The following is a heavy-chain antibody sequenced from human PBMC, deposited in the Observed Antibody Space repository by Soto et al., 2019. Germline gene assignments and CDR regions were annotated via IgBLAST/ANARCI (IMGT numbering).Heavy chain of an antibody. V-gene: IGHV3-13*05. CDR2: IGSADDP. CDR1: GFSFSTYD. J-gene: IGHJ4*02. Sequence: PGGSVRLSCAAFGFSFSTYDIHWVRQVSGKGLEGVSAIGSADDPYYLGSLKGRFTISRENAKNSLYLQMNSLRAEDTAVYYCAREYYYDSSGYYYDYWGQGTLVTVSS. D-gene: IGHD3-22*01. CDR3: AREYYYDSSGYYYDY.